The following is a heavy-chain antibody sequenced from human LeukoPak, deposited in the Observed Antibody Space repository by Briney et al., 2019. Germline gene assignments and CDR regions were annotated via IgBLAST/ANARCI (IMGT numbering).Heavy chain of an antibody. CDR2: IDNGGTTT. J-gene: IGHJ4*02. V-gene: IGHV3-74*01. D-gene: IGHD6-19*01. CDR1: GFTFSSYG. CDR3: ARIGSGWYWDY. Sequence: GGSLRLSCAASGFTFSSYGMHWVRQAPGKGLVWVSRIDNGGTTTLYADSVRGRFTISRDNAKNTLYLQMNSLRAEDTAVYYCARIGSGWYWDYWGQGTLVTVSS.